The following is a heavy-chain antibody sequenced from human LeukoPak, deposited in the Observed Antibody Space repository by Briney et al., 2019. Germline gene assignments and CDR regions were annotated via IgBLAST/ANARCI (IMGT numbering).Heavy chain of an antibody. V-gene: IGHV3-48*03. CDR3: ARAPQDYDILTGYYRPTHFDY. CDR1: GFTFSSYE. D-gene: IGHD3-9*01. J-gene: IGHJ4*02. Sequence: GGSLRLSCAASGFTFSSYEMNWVRQAPGKGLEWVSYISSSSSTIYYADSVKGRFTISRDNAKNSLYLQMNSLRDEDTAVYYCARAPQDYDILTGYYRPTHFDYWGQGTLVTVSS. CDR2: ISSSSSTI.